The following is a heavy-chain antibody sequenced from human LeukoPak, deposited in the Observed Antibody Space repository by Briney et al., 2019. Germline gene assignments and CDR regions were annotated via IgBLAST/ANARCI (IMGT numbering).Heavy chain of an antibody. D-gene: IGHD3-22*01. V-gene: IGHV4-4*07. CDR1: GGSPINYY. CDR3: ARLKYYDSTGYSPGYYMDV. CDR2: IYVTGST. J-gene: IGHJ6*03. Sequence: SETLSLSCTVSGGSPINYYWSWIRQPAGTGLEWVGRIYVTGSTIYNPSLQSRLSMSVDTSKNQFSLRLTSVTAADTAVYYCARLKYYDSTGYSPGYYMDVWGKGITVTVSS.